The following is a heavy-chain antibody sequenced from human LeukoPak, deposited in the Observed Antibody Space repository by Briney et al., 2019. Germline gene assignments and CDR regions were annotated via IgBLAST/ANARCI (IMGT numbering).Heavy chain of an antibody. D-gene: IGHD5-18*01. V-gene: IGHV3-21*01. CDR1: GFIFSSYS. CDR2: ISRSSSYI. CDR3: AREDTSMGTDAFDI. Sequence: PGRSLRLSCAASGFIFSSYSMNWVRQAPGKGLEWVSSISRSSSYIYYADSVKGRLTISRDNAKNSLYLQMNSLRADDTAVYYCAREDTSMGTDAFDIWGQGTMVTVSS. J-gene: IGHJ3*02.